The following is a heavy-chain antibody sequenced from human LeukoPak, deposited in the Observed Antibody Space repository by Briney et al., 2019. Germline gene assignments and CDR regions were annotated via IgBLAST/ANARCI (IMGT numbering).Heavy chain of an antibody. CDR3: ARAKVEYDILTGYYNVGYFDY. D-gene: IGHD3-9*01. CDR2: INWNGGST. J-gene: IGHJ4*02. V-gene: IGHV3-20*04. Sequence: PGRSLRLSCAASGFTFDDYGMSWVRQAPGKGLEWVSGINWNGGSTGYADSVKGRFTISRDNAKNSLYLQMNSLRAEDTALYYCARAKVEYDILTGYYNVGYFDYWGQGTLVTVSS. CDR1: GFTFDDYG.